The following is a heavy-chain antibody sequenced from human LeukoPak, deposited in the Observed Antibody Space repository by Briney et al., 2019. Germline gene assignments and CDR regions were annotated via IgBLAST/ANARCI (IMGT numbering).Heavy chain of an antibody. CDR1: GFTFSDYT. D-gene: IGHD3-3*01. CDR2: ISSSSYI. V-gene: IGHV3-69-1*01. CDR3: ARDGNRYYDFWSGYYYFDY. Sequence: GGSLRLSCAASGFTFSDYTMNWVRQAPGKGLEWVSSISSSSYIYYADSVKGRFTISRDNAKNSLYLQMNSLRAEDTAVYYCARDGNRYYDFWSGYYYFDYWGQGTLVTVSS. J-gene: IGHJ4*02.